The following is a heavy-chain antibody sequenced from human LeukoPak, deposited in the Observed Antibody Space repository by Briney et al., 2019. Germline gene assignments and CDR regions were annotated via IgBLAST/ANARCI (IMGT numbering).Heavy chain of an antibody. CDR2: ISYTGST. J-gene: IGHJ4*02. CDR1: GGSISNYY. D-gene: IGHD7-27*01. Sequence: PSETLSLTCTVSGGSISNYYWSWIRQPPGEGLEWIGFISYTGSTNYNPSLKSRVTVSVDTSKNQFSLKVTSVTAADTAVYYCARGGTGHLDYWGQGTLVTVSS. CDR3: ARGGTGHLDY. V-gene: IGHV4-59*01.